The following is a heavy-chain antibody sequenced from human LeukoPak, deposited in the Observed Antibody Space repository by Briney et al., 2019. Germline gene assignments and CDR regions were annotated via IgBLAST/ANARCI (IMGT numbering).Heavy chain of an antibody. CDR1: GYSLSSGFY. CDR2: IYYSGNF. Sequence: SETLSLTCTVSGYSLSSGFYWGWIRQPPGKGLEWIATIYYSGNFYLNPSLKSRVTISVDPSKNQFSLRLTSVTAADTAVYYCARHRWLLGTQYYFDYWGQGTLVTVSS. CDR3: ARHRWLLGTQYYFDY. J-gene: IGHJ4*02. V-gene: IGHV4-38-2*02. D-gene: IGHD3-22*01.